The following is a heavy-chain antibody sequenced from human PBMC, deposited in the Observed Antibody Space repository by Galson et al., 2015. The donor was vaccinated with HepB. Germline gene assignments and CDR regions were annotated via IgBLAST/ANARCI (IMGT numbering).Heavy chain of an antibody. D-gene: IGHD6-19*01. J-gene: IGHJ4*01. CDR3: VKVFPEKTDGWYRQALYYFDS. CDR1: GFTFSYYA. CDR2: ITPSGDNT. Sequence: SLRLSCAASGFTFSYYAMSWVRQAPGKGLEWVSAITPSGDNTYSADSMKGRFTISRDNSKNTLFLQMNSLRADDTAIYFCVKVFPEKTDGWYRQALYYFDSWGHGTRVTVSS. V-gene: IGHV3-23*01.